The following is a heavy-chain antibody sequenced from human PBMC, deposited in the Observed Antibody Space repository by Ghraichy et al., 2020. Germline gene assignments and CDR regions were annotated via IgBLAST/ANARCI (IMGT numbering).Heavy chain of an antibody. D-gene: IGHD3-22*01. CDR1: GFTFSDSA. CDR2: ISGSDFNV. V-gene: IGHV3-23*01. Sequence: GGSLRLSCVGSGFTFSDSAMSWFRQAPGKGLEWVSAISGSDFNVHYVNSVKGRFTISRDNSKNVVHLQMNRPRTEDTAVYDCAQDPWFYFDSSGSGFAHWGQGTQITVSS. J-gene: IGHJ4*02. CDR3: AQDPWFYFDSSGSGFAH.